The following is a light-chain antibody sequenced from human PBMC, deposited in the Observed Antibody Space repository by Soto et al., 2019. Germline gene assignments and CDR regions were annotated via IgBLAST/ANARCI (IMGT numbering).Light chain of an antibody. V-gene: IGKV1-12*01. Sequence: DIQMTQSPSTLSGSVGDRVTITCRASQGISNWLAWYQQKPGKAPKLLIYAASSLQSGVPSRFSGSGSGTDFTLTISSLQPEDFATYFCQQANSFHSFSFGPGTKVDIK. CDR3: QQANSFHSFS. J-gene: IGKJ3*01. CDR1: QGISNW. CDR2: AAS.